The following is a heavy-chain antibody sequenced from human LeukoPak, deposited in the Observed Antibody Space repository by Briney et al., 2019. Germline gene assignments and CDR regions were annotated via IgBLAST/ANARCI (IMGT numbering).Heavy chain of an antibody. J-gene: IGHJ1*01. CDR3: AREDSSGWGYFQH. D-gene: IGHD6-19*01. CDR2: IYTSGST. Sequence: PSETLSLTGTVSGGSISSYYWSWIRKPAGKGLEWIGHIYTSGSTNYNPSLTSRVTMSVDTSKNQFSLKLSSVTAADTAVYYCAREDSSGWGYFQHWGQGTLVTVSS. V-gene: IGHV4-4*07. CDR1: GGSISSYY.